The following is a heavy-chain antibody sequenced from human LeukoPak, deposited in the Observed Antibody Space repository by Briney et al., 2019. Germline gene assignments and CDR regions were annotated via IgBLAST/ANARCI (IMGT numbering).Heavy chain of an antibody. Sequence: PGGSLRLSCAASGFIFSSYAMSWVRQAPGKGLEWVSGISGSGDSTYYADSVKGRFAISRDNSKNTLYLQMNSLRAEDTAVYYCAKDWMWELLVIDAFDIWGQGTMVTVSS. CDR3: AKDWMWELLVIDAFDI. CDR1: GFIFSSYA. J-gene: IGHJ3*02. V-gene: IGHV3-23*01. D-gene: IGHD1-26*01. CDR2: ISGSGDST.